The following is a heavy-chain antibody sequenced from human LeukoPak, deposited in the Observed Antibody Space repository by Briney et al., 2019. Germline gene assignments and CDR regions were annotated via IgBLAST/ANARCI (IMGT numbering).Heavy chain of an antibody. CDR3: ARTLPRITHNWFDP. J-gene: IGHJ5*02. CDR1: GYTFTSRW. D-gene: IGHD1-20*01. Sequence: GASVKVSCKASGYTFTSRWMHWVRQAPGQGPEWLGVINPTGSSTSYAHKLQGRVTMTRDTSTSTDYMELRSLRSDDTAVYYCARTLPRITHNWFDPWGQGTLVTVSS. V-gene: IGHV1-46*04. CDR2: INPTGSST.